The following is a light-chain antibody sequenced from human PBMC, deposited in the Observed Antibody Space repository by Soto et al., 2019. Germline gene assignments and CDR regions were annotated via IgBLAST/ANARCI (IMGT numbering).Light chain of an antibody. CDR1: QGISSY. Sequence: AIRMTQSPSSFSASTGDRVTITCRASQGISSYLVWYQQKPGKAPKVLIYAASTLQSGVPSRFSGSGSGTDFTLTINNLQSEDFATYYCQQYYNYPLTFGQGTKVDIK. V-gene: IGKV1-8*01. CDR2: AAS. CDR3: QQYYNYPLT. J-gene: IGKJ1*01.